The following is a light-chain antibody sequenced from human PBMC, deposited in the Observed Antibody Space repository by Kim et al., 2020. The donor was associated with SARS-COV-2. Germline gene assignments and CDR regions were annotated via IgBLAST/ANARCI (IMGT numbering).Light chain of an antibody. V-gene: IGLV2-8*01. CDR3: SSYAGSKV. Sequence: PGQSVTISCTATSSDVGGYNYVSWYQQHPGKAPKLMIYEVSKRPAGVPDRFSGSKSGNTASLTVSGLQAEDEADYYCSSYAGSKVFGGGTQLTVL. J-gene: IGLJ2*01. CDR2: EVS. CDR1: SSDVGGYNY.